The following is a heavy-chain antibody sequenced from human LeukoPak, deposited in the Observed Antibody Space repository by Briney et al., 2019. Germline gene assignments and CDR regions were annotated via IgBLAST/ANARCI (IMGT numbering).Heavy chain of an antibody. V-gene: IGHV1-8*01. CDR3: ARSFGRFMVIDAFDI. J-gene: IGHJ3*02. D-gene: IGHD3-10*01. CDR2: MNPNSGNT. CDR1: GYTFTSYD. Sequence: ASVKVSCKASGYTFTSYDINWVRHATGQGLEWMGWMNPNSGNTGYAQKFQGRVTMTRNTSISTASMERSSLRSQDTAVYYCARSFGRFMVIDAFDIWGQGTMVTVSS.